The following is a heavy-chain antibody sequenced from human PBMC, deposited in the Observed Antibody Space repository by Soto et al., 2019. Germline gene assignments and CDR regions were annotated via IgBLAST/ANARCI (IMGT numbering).Heavy chain of an antibody. D-gene: IGHD3-16*02. V-gene: IGHV4-34*01. CDR2: INHSGST. CDR3: ARGLSPAPPQCFDY. Sequence: PSETLSLTCAVYGGSFSGYYWSWIRQPPGKGLEWIGEINHSGSTNYNPSLKSRVTISVDTSKNQFSLKLSSVTAADTAVYYCARGLSPAPPQCFDYWGQGTLVTVSS. CDR1: GGSFSGYY. J-gene: IGHJ4*02.